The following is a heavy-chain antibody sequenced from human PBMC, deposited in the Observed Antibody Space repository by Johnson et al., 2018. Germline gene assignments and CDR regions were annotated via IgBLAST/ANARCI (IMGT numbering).Heavy chain of an antibody. V-gene: IGHV3-21*01. J-gene: IGHJ6*02. D-gene: IGHD3-3*01. CDR2: ISSSSSYI. CDR1: GFTFSSYS. CDR3: ARDRYYDFWSGYSKEGYYYYGMDV. Sequence: VQLVQSGGGLVKPGGSLRLSCAASGFTFSSYSMNWVRQAPGKGLEWVSSISSSSSYIYYADSVKGRFTISRDNAKNSLYMQMNSLRAEDTAVYYCARDRYYDFWSGYSKEGYYYYGMDVWGQGTTVTVSS.